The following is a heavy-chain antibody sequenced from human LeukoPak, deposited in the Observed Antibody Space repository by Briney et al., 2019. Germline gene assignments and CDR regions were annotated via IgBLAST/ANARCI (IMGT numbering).Heavy chain of an antibody. CDR2: ISSSSSYI. D-gene: IGHD6-13*01. Sequence: GGSLRLSCAASGFTFSSYAMSWVRQAPGKGLEWVSSISSSSSYIYYADSVKGRFTISRDNSKNTLYLQMDSLRADDTAMYYCAKDPSVSWYGHNWFDPWGQGTPVTVSS. CDR1: GFTFSSYA. CDR3: AKDPSVSWYGHNWFDP. V-gene: IGHV3-21*04. J-gene: IGHJ5*02.